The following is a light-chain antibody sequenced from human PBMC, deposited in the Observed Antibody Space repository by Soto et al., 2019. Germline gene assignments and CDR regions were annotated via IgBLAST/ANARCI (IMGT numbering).Light chain of an antibody. CDR2: SNN. J-gene: IGLJ1*01. Sequence: QSVLTQPPSASGTPGQRVTMSCSGSSSNIGSNTVNWYQQLPGTAPKLLIYSNNQWPSGVPDRFSGSKSGTSASLAISGLQSEDEADYYCAAWDDSLNGFFVFGTGTKVTVL. V-gene: IGLV1-44*01. CDR3: AAWDDSLNGFFV. CDR1: SSNIGSNT.